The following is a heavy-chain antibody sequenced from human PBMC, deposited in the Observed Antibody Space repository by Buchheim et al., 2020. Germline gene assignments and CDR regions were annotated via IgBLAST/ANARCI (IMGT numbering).Heavy chain of an antibody. CDR3: ARSRSTRWAYYYMDV. V-gene: IGHV4-39*01. CDR1: GGSISGADDY. D-gene: IGHD4-23*01. J-gene: IGHJ6*03. CDR2: IYYSGKT. Sequence: QLQLQESGPGLLRPSKTLSLTCTVSGGSISGADDYWAWIRQSPEKGLEWIGSIYYSGKTFYSPSLKSRVTISVDTSENQFSLGLSSVTASDTAVYYCARSRSTRWAYYYMDVWGKGT.